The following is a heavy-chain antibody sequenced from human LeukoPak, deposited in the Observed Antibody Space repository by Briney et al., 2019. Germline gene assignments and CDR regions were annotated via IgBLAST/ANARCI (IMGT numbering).Heavy chain of an antibody. Sequence: SETLSLTCTVSGGSISSGGYYWSWIRQHPGKGLEWIGYIYYSGSTYYNPSLKSRVTISVDTSKNQFSLKLSFVTAADTAVYYCARAMTYYDFWSGYSPDAFDIWGQGTMVTVSS. J-gene: IGHJ3*02. CDR2: IYYSGST. V-gene: IGHV4-31*03. CDR1: GGSISSGGYY. CDR3: ARAMTYYDFWSGYSPDAFDI. D-gene: IGHD3-3*01.